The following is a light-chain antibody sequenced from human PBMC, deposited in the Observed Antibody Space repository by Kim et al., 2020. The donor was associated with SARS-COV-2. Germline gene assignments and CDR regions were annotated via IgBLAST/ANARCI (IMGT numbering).Light chain of an antibody. J-gene: IGKJ1*01. CDR2: GAS. Sequence: SPGERANLSCRASQSVSSSYLAWYQQNPGQAPRLLIYGASSRATGIPDRFSGSGSGTDFTLTISRLEPEDVAVYYCQQYGSSPETFGQGTKVDIK. V-gene: IGKV3-20*01. CDR3: QQYGSSPET. CDR1: QSVSSSY.